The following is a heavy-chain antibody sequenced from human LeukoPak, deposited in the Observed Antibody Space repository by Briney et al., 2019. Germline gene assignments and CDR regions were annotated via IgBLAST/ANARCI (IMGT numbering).Heavy chain of an antibody. Sequence: ASVKVSCKASGYTFTGYYMHWVRQAPGQGLEWMGWINPNSGGTNYAQKFQGRVTMTRDASISTAYMELSRLRSDDTAVYYCARRMKGSGWYYFDYWGQGTLVTVSS. J-gene: IGHJ4*02. V-gene: IGHV1-2*02. D-gene: IGHD6-19*01. CDR3: ARRMKGSGWYYFDY. CDR2: INPNSGGT. CDR1: GYTFTGYY.